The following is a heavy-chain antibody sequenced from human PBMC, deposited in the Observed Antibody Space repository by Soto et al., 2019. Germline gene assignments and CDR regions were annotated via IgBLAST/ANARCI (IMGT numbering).Heavy chain of an antibody. CDR2: INWNSGSI. CDR1: GFTFDDYA. D-gene: IGHD6-13*01. J-gene: IGHJ1*01. V-gene: IGHV3-9*01. Sequence: GGSLRLSCAASGFTFDDYAMHWVRQVPGKGLEWVSGINWNSGSIGYGDSVEGRFAISRDNAKNSLHLQMNSLSAEDTAFYYCVKDESINWYSGHFRHWGQGALVTVSS. CDR3: VKDESINWYSGHFRH.